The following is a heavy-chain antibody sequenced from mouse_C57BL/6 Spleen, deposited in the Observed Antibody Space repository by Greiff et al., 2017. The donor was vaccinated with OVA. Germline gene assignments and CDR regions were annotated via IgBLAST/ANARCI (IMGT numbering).Heavy chain of an antibody. J-gene: IGHJ1*03. Sequence: EVKLLESGPGLVKPSQSLSLTCSVTGYSITSGYYWNWIRQFPGNKLEWMGYISYDGSNNYNPSLKNRISITRDTSKNQFFLKLNSVTTEDTATYYCASPYDYGYFDVWGTGTTVTVSS. V-gene: IGHV3-6*01. D-gene: IGHD2-3*01. CDR1: GYSITSGYY. CDR2: ISYDGSN. CDR3: ASPYDYGYFDV.